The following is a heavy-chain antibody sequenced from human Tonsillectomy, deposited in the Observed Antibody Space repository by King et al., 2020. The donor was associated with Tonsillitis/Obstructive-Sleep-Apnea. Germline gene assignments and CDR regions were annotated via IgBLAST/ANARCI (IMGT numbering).Heavy chain of an antibody. CDR2: IYYSGST. CDR1: GGSISTYY. Sequence: QLQLQESGPGLLKPSETLSLTCTVSGGSISTYYWSWIRQPPGKGLEWIGYIYYSGSTNYNPSLKSRVTMSVDTSKNQFSLKLTSVTAADTAVYYCARGYWSGGSYYSDYYYYMDVWGKGTTVTVSS. CDR3: ARGYWSGGSYYSDYYYYMDV. D-gene: IGHD2-15*01. J-gene: IGHJ6*03. V-gene: IGHV4-59*08.